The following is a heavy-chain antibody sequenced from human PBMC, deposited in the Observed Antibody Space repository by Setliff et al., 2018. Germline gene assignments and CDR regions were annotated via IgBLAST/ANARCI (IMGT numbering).Heavy chain of an antibody. CDR2: IYETGST. J-gene: IGHJ3*02. CDR3: ARGRLGPGYFDWLSSVGFDAFDI. Sequence: SETLSLTCSVSGASISSHYWSWIRQSSGKDLEWIGTIYETGSTDYNPSLKSRVTISTDTSKNQFSLNLSSMTAADTAVYYCARGRLGPGYFDWLSSVGFDAFDIWGQGTMVTVSS. CDR1: GASISSHY. V-gene: IGHV4-59*11. D-gene: IGHD3-9*01.